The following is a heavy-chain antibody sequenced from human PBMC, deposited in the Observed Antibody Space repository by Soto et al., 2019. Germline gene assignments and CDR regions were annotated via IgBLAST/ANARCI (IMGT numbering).Heavy chain of an antibody. CDR2: IIPIFGTA. V-gene: IGHV1-69*12. CDR3: ARTSSIAARPGGNYYYGMDV. J-gene: IGHJ6*02. CDR1: GGTFSSYA. D-gene: IGHD6-6*01. Sequence: QVQLVQSGAEVKKPGSSVKVSCKASGGTFSSYAISWVRQAPGQGLEWMGGIIPIFGTANYAQKFQGRVTITADESTSTAYMELSSLRSEDTAVYYCARTSSIAARPGGNYYYGMDVWGQGTTVTVSS.